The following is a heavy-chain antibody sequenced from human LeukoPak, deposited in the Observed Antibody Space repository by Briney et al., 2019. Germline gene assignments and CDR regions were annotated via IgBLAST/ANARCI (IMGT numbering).Heavy chain of an antibody. CDR1: GYTFTGYY. D-gene: IGHD6-6*01. CDR3: AREGKYSSSSAFDY. CDR2: INPNSGGT. J-gene: IGHJ4*02. V-gene: IGHV1-2*02. Sequence: GASVKVSCKASGYTFTGYYMHWVRQAPGQGLEWMGWINPNSGGTNYAQKFQGRVTMTRDTSISTAYMELSRLRSEDTAVYYCAREGKYSSSSAFDYWGQGTLVTVSS.